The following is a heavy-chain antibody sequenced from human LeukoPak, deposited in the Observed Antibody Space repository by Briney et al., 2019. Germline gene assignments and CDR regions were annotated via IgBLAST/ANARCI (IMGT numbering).Heavy chain of an antibody. CDR3: ARVPGGSGSYLWWFDP. CDR2: INKNGDFM. J-gene: IGHJ5*02. D-gene: IGHD3-10*01. Sequence: GGSLRLSCAASGFTFSSHAMNWVRQAPGKGLEWVSSINKNGDFMKYADAVTGRFTISRYNAKNSLFLQMNSLRAEDTAVYYCARVPGGSGSYLWWFDPWGQGTLVTVSS. V-gene: IGHV3-21*01. CDR1: GFTFSSHA.